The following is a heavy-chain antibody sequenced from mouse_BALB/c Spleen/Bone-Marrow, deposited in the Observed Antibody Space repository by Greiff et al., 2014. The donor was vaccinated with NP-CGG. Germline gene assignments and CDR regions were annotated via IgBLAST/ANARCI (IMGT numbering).Heavy chain of an antibody. D-gene: IGHD2-1*01. J-gene: IGHJ3*01. CDR1: GYTFSSYT. Sequence: VQLQQSAAELARPGASVKMSCKASGYTFSSYTMHWIKQRPGQGLEWIGYINPSSGYTDYNQRFKDKTTLTADKSSTTAYMQLSSLTSEDSAVYFCARLNYGTPFAYWGQGTLVTVSA. CDR3: ARLNYGTPFAY. V-gene: IGHV1-4*02. CDR2: INPSSGYT.